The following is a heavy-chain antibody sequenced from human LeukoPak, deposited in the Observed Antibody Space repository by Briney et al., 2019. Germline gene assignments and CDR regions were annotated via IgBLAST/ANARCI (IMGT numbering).Heavy chain of an antibody. J-gene: IGHJ5*02. CDR2: INWSSSSL. D-gene: IGHD3-10*01. CDR3: AKDKGRGYYGSASSYPA. V-gene: IGHV3-9*01. Sequence: SRSLRLSCAASGFTFDDYAMHWVRQAPGKGLEWVSGINWSSSSLGYVDSVKGRFTISRDNAKNSLYLQMNSLRAEDTALYYCAKDKGRGYYGSASSYPAWGQGTLVTVSS. CDR1: GFTFDDYA.